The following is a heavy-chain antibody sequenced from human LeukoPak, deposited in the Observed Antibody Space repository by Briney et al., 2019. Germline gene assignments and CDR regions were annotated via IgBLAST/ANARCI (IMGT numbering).Heavy chain of an antibody. Sequence: QLGGSLRLSCAASGFTFSSYAMNWVRQAPGKGLAWVSTITGSGVSTYYADSVKGRFTISRDNSKNTLNLQMNSLRAEDTAVYYCARDGQGDYDYVWGSYRPDYWGQGTLVTVSS. CDR2: ITGSGVST. J-gene: IGHJ4*02. V-gene: IGHV3-23*01. CDR1: GFTFSSYA. D-gene: IGHD3-16*02. CDR3: ARDGQGDYDYVWGSYRPDY.